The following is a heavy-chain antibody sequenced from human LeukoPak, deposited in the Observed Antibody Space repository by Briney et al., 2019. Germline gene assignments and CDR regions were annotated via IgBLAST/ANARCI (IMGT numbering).Heavy chain of an antibody. J-gene: IGHJ6*02. CDR2: INPSGGST. Sequence: ASVKVSCKASGYTFTSYYMHWVRQAPGQGLEWMGIINPSGGSTSYAQKFQGRVTMTRDTSTSTVYMELSSLRSEDTAVYYCARNQQWLVPHYYYYGMDVWGQGTMVTVSS. V-gene: IGHV1-46*01. D-gene: IGHD6-19*01. CDR3: ARNQQWLVPHYYYYGMDV. CDR1: GYTFTSYY.